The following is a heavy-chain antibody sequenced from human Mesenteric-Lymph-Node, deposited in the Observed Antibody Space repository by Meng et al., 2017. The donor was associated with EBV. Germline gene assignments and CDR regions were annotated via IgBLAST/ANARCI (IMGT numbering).Heavy chain of an antibody. J-gene: IGHJ5*02. CDR1: GGSISSSNW. D-gene: IGHD4-17*01. V-gene: IGHV4-4*02. CDR2: IYHTGST. Sequence: QVQVEGSGPGLVRPSGTRSLPSGFSGGSISSSNWWSWVRQSPGKGLEWIGYIYHTGSTYYNPSLKSRVTISIDTSKNQFSLKLSSVTAADTAVYFCARGFGDNNNWFGPWGQGTLVTVSS. CDR3: ARGFGDNNNWFGP.